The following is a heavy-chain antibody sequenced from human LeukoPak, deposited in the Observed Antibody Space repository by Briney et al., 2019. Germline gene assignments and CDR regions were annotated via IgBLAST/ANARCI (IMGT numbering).Heavy chain of an antibody. CDR2: TYHRSKWYN. Sequence: SQTLSLTSAISGDSVSSNRASWTWIRQSPSRGLEWLGRTYHRSKWYNDYAVSLKSRISINPDTSKNQFSLQLNSVTPEDTAVYYCSRSDGGSDFDYWGQGTLVTVSS. CDR3: SRSDGGSDFDY. V-gene: IGHV6-1*01. J-gene: IGHJ4*02. CDR1: GDSVSSNRAS. D-gene: IGHD5-24*01.